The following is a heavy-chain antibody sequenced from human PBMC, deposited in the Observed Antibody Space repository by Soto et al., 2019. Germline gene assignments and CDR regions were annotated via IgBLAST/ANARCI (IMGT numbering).Heavy chain of an antibody. CDR2: IIPIFGTA. CDR1: GGTFSSYA. J-gene: IGHJ6*02. Sequence: SVKVSCKASGGTFSSYAISWARQAPGQGLEWMGEIIPIFGTANYAQKFQGRVTITADESTSTAYMELSSLRSEDTAVYYCARRSSSSFGSYGMDVWGQGTTVTVSS. V-gene: IGHV1-69*13. CDR3: ARRSSSSFGSYGMDV. D-gene: IGHD6-6*01.